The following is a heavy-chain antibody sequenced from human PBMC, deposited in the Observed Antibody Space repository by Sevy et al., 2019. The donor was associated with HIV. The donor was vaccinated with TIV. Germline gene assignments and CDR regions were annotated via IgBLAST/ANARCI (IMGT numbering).Heavy chain of an antibody. D-gene: IGHD3-16*01. CDR2: IYYSGST. J-gene: IGHJ4*02. CDR3: AGVRGGFRGAVARDCFDC. CDR1: GGSVSSGSYY. Sequence: SETLSLTCTVSGGSVSSGSYYWSWIRQPPGKGLEWIGYIYYSGSTNNNPSRKSRDTISVDASRNQFSLKLRYVTDADTAVYYCAGVRGGFRGAVARDCFDCWGQGTLVTVSS. V-gene: IGHV4-61*01.